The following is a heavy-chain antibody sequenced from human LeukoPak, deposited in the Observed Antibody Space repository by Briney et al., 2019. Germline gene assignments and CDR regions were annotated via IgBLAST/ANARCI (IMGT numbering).Heavy chain of an antibody. J-gene: IGHJ4*02. Sequence: GGSLRLSCAASGFTFDDYAMHWVRQAPGKGLEWVSGISWNSGSIGYADSVEGRFTISRDNAKNSLHLQMNSLRAEDTALYYCAKDWGYCSSTSCHGGYFDYWGQGTLVTVSS. CDR1: GFTFDDYA. V-gene: IGHV3-9*01. D-gene: IGHD2-2*01. CDR2: ISWNSGSI. CDR3: AKDWGYCSSTSCHGGYFDY.